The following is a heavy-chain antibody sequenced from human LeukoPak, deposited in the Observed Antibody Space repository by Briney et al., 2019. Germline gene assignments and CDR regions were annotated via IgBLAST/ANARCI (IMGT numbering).Heavy chain of an antibody. J-gene: IGHJ4*02. Sequence: SETLSLTCTVSGGSISSGDYYWSWIRQPPGKGLEWIGYIYYSGSTYYNPSLKSRVTISVDTSKNQFSLKLGSVTAADTAVYYCARDLRGDSSSCFDYWGQGTLVTVSS. CDR2: IYYSGST. CDR3: ARDLRGDSSSCFDY. V-gene: IGHV4-30-4*08. CDR1: GGSISSGDYY. D-gene: IGHD6-13*01.